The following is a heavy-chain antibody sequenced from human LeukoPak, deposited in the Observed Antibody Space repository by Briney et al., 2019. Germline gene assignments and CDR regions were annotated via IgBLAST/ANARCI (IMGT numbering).Heavy chain of an antibody. V-gene: IGHV3-11*04. Sequence: NPGGSLRLSCVASGFTFSDHYMSWIRQAPGKGLEGVSYIHGSGNPIYYADSMKGRFTISRDNAKNSLYLQMNSLRAEDTTFYYCARGHYGLDYWGQGTLVTVSS. CDR1: GFTFSDHY. CDR3: ARGHYGLDY. D-gene: IGHD3-10*01. CDR2: IHGSGNPI. J-gene: IGHJ4*02.